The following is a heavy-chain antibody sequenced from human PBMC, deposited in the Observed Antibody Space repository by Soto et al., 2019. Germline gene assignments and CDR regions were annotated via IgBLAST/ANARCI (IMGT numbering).Heavy chain of an antibody. CDR1: GFTFSSYA. CDR2: ISSNGGNT. CDR3: NSGYSSGLDV. J-gene: IGHJ6*02. Sequence: PVGSLRLSCSASGFTFSSYAMHWVRQAPGKGLEYVSAISSNGGNTYYADSVKGRFIISRDNSKNTLYLQMSSLRAEDTAVYYCNSGYSSGLDVWGQGTTVTVSS. V-gene: IGHV3-64D*06. D-gene: IGHD5-18*01.